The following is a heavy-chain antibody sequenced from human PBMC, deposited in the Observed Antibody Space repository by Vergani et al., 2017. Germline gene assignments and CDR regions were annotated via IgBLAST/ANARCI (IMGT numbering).Heavy chain of an antibody. J-gene: IGHJ4*02. Sequence: EVQLVESGGGLVKPGGSLRLSCAASGFTFSSYSMNWVRQAPGKGLEWVSSISSSSSYIYYADSVKGRFTISRDNAKNSLYLQMNSLRAEDTAVYYCARDPHYYGSGSPQCYWGQGTLVTVSS. V-gene: IGHV3-21*01. D-gene: IGHD3-10*01. CDR2: ISSSSSYI. CDR3: ARDPHYYGSGSPQCY. CDR1: GFTFSSYS.